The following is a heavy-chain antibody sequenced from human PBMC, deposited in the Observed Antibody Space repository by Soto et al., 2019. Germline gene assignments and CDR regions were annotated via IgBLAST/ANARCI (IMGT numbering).Heavy chain of an antibody. CDR3: ARDDSSGYYAGWYYYYGMDV. Sequence: SVKVSCKASGYTFTGYYMHWVRQAPGQGLEWMGWINPNSGGTNYAQKFQGRVTVTRDTSISTAYMELSRLRSDDTAVYYCARDDSSGYYAGWYYYYGMDVWGQGTTVTVSS. D-gene: IGHD3-22*01. J-gene: IGHJ6*02. V-gene: IGHV1-2*02. CDR1: GYTFTGYY. CDR2: INPNSGGT.